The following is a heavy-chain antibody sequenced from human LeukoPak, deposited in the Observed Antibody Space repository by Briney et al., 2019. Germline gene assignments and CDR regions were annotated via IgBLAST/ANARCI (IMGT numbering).Heavy chain of an antibody. CDR1: GFTVSSNY. CDR3: ARDHDPARFSSWYHHLFDY. Sequence: QPGGSLRLSCAASGFTVSSNYMSWVRQAPGKGLEWVSVIYSGGSTYYADSVKGRFTISRDNSKNTLYLQMNSLRAEDTAVYYCARDHDPARFSSWYHHLFDYWGQGTLVTVSS. CDR2: IYSGGST. D-gene: IGHD6-13*01. J-gene: IGHJ4*02. V-gene: IGHV3-53*05.